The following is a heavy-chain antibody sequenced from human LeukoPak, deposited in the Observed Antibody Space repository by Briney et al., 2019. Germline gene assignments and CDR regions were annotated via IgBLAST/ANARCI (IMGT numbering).Heavy chain of an antibody. J-gene: IGHJ5*02. CDR3: AKDLTGGYSYGLQS. Sequence: GGSLRLSCAASGFPFSTYGMHWVRQAPGKGLEWVAIVSYDGTNKYYADSVRGRFTISRDNSKSTLYVQMNSLRPEDTAVYYCAKDLTGGYSYGLQSWGQGTLVTVSS. D-gene: IGHD5-18*01. CDR1: GFPFSTYG. V-gene: IGHV3-30*18. CDR2: VSYDGTNK.